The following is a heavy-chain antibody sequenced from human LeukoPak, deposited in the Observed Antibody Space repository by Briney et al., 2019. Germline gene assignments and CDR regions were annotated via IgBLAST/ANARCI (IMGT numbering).Heavy chain of an antibody. J-gene: IGHJ4*02. CDR2: IYYSGST. Sequence: SETLSLTCTVSGGSVSSGSYYWSWIRQPPGKGLEWIGYIYYSGSTNYNPSLKSRVTISVDTSKNQFSLKLSSVTAADTAVYYCARIAARVIDYWGQGTLVTVSS. V-gene: IGHV4-61*01. CDR1: GGSVSSGSYY. CDR3: ARIAARVIDY. D-gene: IGHD6-6*01.